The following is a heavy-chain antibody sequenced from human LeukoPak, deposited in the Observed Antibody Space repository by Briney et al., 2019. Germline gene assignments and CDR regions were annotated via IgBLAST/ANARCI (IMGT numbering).Heavy chain of an antibody. CDR2: ITGSGVNT. CDR1: RFTFSSYA. V-gene: IGHV3-23*01. CDR3: AKGTGMAARRTNFDY. Sequence: PGGSLRLSCAASRFTFSSYAMSWVRQAPGMGLEWVSAITGSGVNTYYAESVKGRFTISRDNSKNTLYLQMNSLRAEDTAVYYCAKGTGMAARRTNFDYWGQGTLVTVSS. J-gene: IGHJ4*02. D-gene: IGHD6-6*01.